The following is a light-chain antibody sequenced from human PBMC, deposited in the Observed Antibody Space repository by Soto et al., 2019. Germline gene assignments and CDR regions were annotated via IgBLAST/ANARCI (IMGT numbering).Light chain of an antibody. V-gene: IGKV1-5*03. CDR1: QSISTW. Sequence: DIQMTQSPSTLSASVVDIVTITCRANQSISTWLAWYQQKPGKAPKLLIYKASSLESGVPSRFSGIGSGTEFTLTISSLQPDDFATYYCQQYYSYPITCGQGTRREIK. J-gene: IGKJ5*01. CDR2: KAS. CDR3: QQYYSYPIT.